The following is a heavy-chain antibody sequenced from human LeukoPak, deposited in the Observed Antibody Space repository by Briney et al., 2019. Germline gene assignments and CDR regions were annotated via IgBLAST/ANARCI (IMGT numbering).Heavy chain of an antibody. CDR1: GYTFTGYY. Sequence: ASVKVSCKASGYTFTGYYMHWVRQAPGQGLEWMGWINPHTGGTNYAQKFQGRVTMTRDTSISTAYMELSKLTSDDTAVYYCARPYCSGGSCHDYFDYWGQGTLVTVSS. D-gene: IGHD2-15*01. J-gene: IGHJ4*02. CDR3: ARPYCSGGSCHDYFDY. V-gene: IGHV1-2*02. CDR2: INPHTGGT.